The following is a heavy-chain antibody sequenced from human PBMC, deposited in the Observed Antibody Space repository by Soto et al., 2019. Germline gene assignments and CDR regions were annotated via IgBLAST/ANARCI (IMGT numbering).Heavy chain of an antibody. J-gene: IGHJ6*02. V-gene: IGHV3-30*18. CDR3: AKDLGSSGWYSGAVYGMDV. CDR2: ISYNGNNI. CDR1: GFPFSSHG. D-gene: IGHD6-19*01. Sequence: PGGSLRLSCGASGFPFSSHGMHWVRQAPGRGLEWVAIISYNGNNIHYGEYVKGRFTVSRDNSKNTLYLRMDTLRPDDTAVYYCAKDLGSSGWYSGAVYGMDVWGQGTTVTVSS.